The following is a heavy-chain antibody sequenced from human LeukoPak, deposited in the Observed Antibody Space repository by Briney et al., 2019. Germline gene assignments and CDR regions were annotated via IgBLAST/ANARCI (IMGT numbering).Heavy chain of an antibody. Sequence: GASVKVSCKVSGYTLNELSMHWVRQAPGKGLEWMGGFDPEDGETIYAQKFQGRVTMTEDTSTDTAYMELSSLRSEDTAVYYCATVASEGGWYGNDAFDIWGQGTMVTVSS. CDR3: ATVASEGGWYGNDAFDI. CDR1: GYTLNELS. J-gene: IGHJ3*02. D-gene: IGHD6-19*01. V-gene: IGHV1-24*01. CDR2: FDPEDGET.